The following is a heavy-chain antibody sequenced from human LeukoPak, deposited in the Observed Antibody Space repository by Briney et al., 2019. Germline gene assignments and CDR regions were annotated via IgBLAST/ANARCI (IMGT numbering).Heavy chain of an antibody. CDR1: GFTFYNYW. J-gene: IGHJ4*02. D-gene: IGHD3-16*01. CDR3: ARDRQVIPFGFGY. V-gene: IGHV3-7*01. CDR2: IKQDGSEK. Sequence: GGSLRLSCAGSGFTFYNYWMTWVRQAPGKGLEWVANIKQDGSEKYYVDSVKGRFTISRDNAKNSLYLQMNSLRAEDTAVYYCARDRQVIPFGFGYWGQGTLVTVSS.